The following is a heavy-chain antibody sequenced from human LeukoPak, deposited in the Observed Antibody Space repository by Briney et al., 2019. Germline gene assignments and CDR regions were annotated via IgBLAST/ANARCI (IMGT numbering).Heavy chain of an antibody. J-gene: IGHJ6*02. CDR1: GASISSGDYY. D-gene: IGHD2-15*01. CDR2: IYYSGST. Sequence: PSETLSLTSTVSGASISSGDYYWSWIRQPPGKGLEWTGFIYYSGSTYYNPSLKSRVTISVDTSKNQFSLKLSSVTAADTAVYYCARSGYCSGSSCPSYYYYGMDVWGQGTTVTVSS. CDR3: ARSGYCSGSSCPSYYYYGMDV. V-gene: IGHV4-30-4*01.